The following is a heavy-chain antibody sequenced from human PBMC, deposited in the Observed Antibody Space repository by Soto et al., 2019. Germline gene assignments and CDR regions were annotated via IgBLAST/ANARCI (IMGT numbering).Heavy chain of an antibody. CDR3: ARGKFYAFDI. V-gene: IGHV4-4*02. J-gene: IGHJ3*02. CDR2: IDHSGTT. CDR1: GVSISIPNW. Sequence: QVQLQESGPGLVKPSGTLSLTCAVSGVSISIPNWWAWVRQAPGKGLEWIGEIDHSGTTNYNPSLNSRVTISLDRSKNQFSLRFTSVAAAATAVYFCARGKFYAFDIWGQGTMVTVSS.